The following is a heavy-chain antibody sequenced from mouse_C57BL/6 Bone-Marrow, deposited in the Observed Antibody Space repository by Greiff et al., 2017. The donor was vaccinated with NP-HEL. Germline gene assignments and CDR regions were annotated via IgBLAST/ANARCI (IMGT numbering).Heavy chain of an antibody. CDR1: GYTFTSYG. CDR3: ASIYYDYDLYWYFDV. CDR2: IYPRSGNT. D-gene: IGHD2-4*01. J-gene: IGHJ1*03. V-gene: IGHV1-81*01. Sequence: VQLQQSGAELARPGASVKLSCKASGYTFTSYGISWVKQRTGQGLEWIGEIYPRSGNTYYNEKFKGKATLTADKSSSTAYMELRSLTSEDSAVYFCASIYYDYDLYWYFDVWGTGTTVTVSS.